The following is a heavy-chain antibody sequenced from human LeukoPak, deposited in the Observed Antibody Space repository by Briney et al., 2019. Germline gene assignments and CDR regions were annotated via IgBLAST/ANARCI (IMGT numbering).Heavy chain of an antibody. Sequence: SETLSLTCTVSGGSISSYYWSWVRQPPGKGLEWIGFVYYTGSTNYSPSLKSRVTISVDTSKNQFSLKLTSVTAADTAVYYCAREGLRFNLPNHIDYWGQGTLVTVSS. D-gene: IGHD3-3*01. CDR1: GGSISSYY. J-gene: IGHJ4*02. CDR2: VYYTGST. V-gene: IGHV4-59*12. CDR3: AREGLRFNLPNHIDY.